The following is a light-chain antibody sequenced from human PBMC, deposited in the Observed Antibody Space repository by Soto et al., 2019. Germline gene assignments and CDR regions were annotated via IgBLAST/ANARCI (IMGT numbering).Light chain of an antibody. CDR1: QSVSSSY. J-gene: IGKJ1*01. V-gene: IGKV3-20*01. Sequence: EIVLTQSPGTLSLSPGERATLSCRASQSVSSSYLTWYQQKPGQAPRLLIYGASSRATGIPDRFSGSGSGTVFTLTINRLEPEDFAVYYCHQYGSSPWTFGQGTKVEIK. CDR3: HQYGSSPWT. CDR2: GAS.